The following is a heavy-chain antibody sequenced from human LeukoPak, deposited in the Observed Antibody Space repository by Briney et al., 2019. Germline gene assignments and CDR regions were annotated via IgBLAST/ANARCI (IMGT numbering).Heavy chain of an antibody. J-gene: IGHJ6*03. CDR3: ARDADARPSLTGDGSHFYYYMDV. CDR1: GYTFTSYG. V-gene: IGHV1-8*02. Sequence: ASVKVSCKASGYTFTSYGISWVRQAPGQGLEWMGWMNPNSGNTGYAQKFQGRVTMTRNSSISTAYMELSSLKSEDTAVYYCARDADARPSLTGDGSHFYYYMDVWGTGTTVTVSS. CDR2: MNPNSGNT. D-gene: IGHD5-24*01.